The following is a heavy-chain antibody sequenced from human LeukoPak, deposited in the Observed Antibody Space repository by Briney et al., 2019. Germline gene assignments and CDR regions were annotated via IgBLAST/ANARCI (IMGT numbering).Heavy chain of an antibody. Sequence: GGFLRLSCAASGFTFSNYWMHWVRQAPGKGLVWVSRINSDGSTTTYADSVKGRFTISRDNAKNTLYLQMNSLRAEDTAVYYCARGNFYSGSGSSPLDFWGQGTLVTVSS. CDR1: GFTFSNYW. J-gene: IGHJ4*02. CDR3: ARGNFYSGSGSSPLDF. D-gene: IGHD3-10*01. V-gene: IGHV3-74*01. CDR2: INSDGSTT.